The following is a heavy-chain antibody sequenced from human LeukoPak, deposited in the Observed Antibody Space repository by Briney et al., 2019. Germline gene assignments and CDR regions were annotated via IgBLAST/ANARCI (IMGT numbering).Heavy chain of an antibody. Sequence: ASVKVSCKASGYTFTGYYMHWVRQAPGQGLGWMGWINANSGGTNYAQKFQGRVTMTRDTSISTTYMELSRLRSDDTAVYYCARGASGVYTVTTSWFDPWGQGTLVTVSS. CDR3: ARGASGVYTVTTSWFDP. V-gene: IGHV1-2*02. J-gene: IGHJ5*02. CDR2: INANSGGT. CDR1: GYTFTGYY. D-gene: IGHD4-17*01.